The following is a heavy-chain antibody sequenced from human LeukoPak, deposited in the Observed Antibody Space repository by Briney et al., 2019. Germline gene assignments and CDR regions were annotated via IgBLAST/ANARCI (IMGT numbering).Heavy chain of an antibody. CDR2: ISWNSGNI. CDR1: GFTFDDYA. J-gene: IGHJ4*02. Sequence: GRSLRLSCAASGFTFDDYAMRWVRHAPGKGLEWVSGISWNSGNIRYADSVKGRFTISRDSAKNSLYLQMNSLRAEDTALYYCAEDRSGYQRHFDFWGQGTLVTVSS. CDR3: AEDRSGYQRHFDF. D-gene: IGHD3-3*01. V-gene: IGHV3-9*01.